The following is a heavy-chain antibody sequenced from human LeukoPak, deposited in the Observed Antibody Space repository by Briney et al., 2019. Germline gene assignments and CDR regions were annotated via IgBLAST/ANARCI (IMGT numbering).Heavy chain of an antibody. CDR3: ASQMGITGTEEVFDY. D-gene: IGHD1-20*01. J-gene: IGHJ4*02. CDR1: GGTFSSYA. Sequence: ASVKVSCKASGGTFSSYAISWVRQAPGQGLEWMGGIIPIFGTANYAQKFQGRVAITADESTSTAYMELSSLRSEDTAVYYCASQMGITGTEEVFDYWGQGTLVTVSS. V-gene: IGHV1-69*13. CDR2: IIPIFGTA.